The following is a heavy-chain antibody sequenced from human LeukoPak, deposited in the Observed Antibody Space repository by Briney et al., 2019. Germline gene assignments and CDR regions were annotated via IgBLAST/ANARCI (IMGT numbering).Heavy chain of an antibody. V-gene: IGHV4-34*01. Sequence: PSETLSLTCAINVGSFSGYYVTWIRQAPGKGLEWIGEINPRGSTIHNPSLKSRVTISLDTSKNQFSLKLSSVTAADTAVYYCARETKLLSNPQYYFFMDVWGKGTTVTVSS. CDR1: VGSFSGYY. J-gene: IGHJ6*03. D-gene: IGHD2-15*01. CDR2: INPRGST. CDR3: ARETKLLSNPQYYFFMDV.